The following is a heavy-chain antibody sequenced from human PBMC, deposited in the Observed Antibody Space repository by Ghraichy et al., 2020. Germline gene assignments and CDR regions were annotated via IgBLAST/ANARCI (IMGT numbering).Heavy chain of an antibody. J-gene: IGHJ4*02. D-gene: IGHD3-22*01. CDR2: ISGSGGST. V-gene: IGHV3-23*01. CDR1: GFTFSSYA. CDR3: AKGDLYYYDSSGYKGIDY. Sequence: GGSLRLSCAASGFTFSSYAMSWVRQAPGKGLEWVSAISGSGGSTYYADSVKGRFTISRDNSKNTLYLQMNSLRAEDTAVYYCAKGDLYYYDSSGYKGIDYWGQGTLVTVSS.